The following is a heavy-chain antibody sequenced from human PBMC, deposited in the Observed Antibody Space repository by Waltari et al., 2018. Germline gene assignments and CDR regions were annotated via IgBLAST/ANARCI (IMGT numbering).Heavy chain of an antibody. CDR1: GGSISSGSYY. Sequence: QVQLQESGPGLVKPSETLSLTCSVSGGSISSGSYYWTWIRQPAGKGLEWIGRIYTSGSTTYNPSRRSRRTISVDTSNNHFSLRLSSWTAADTAVYYCARDPPQLADAFDIWGQGTMVTVSS. J-gene: IGHJ3*02. CDR2: IYTSGST. V-gene: IGHV4-61*02. D-gene: IGHD3-10*01. CDR3: ARDPPQLADAFDI.